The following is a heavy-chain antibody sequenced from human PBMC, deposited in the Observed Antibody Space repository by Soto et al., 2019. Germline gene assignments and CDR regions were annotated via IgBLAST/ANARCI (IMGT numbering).Heavy chain of an antibody. CDR2: ITGSSSYI. Sequence: GSLRLSCAASGFTFSSYSMNWVRQAPGKGLEWVSSITGSSSYIYYADSVKGRFTISRDNAKNSLYLQMNSLRAEDTAVYYCASSDYGDYVSFDYWGQGTLVTVSS. CDR1: GFTFSSYS. D-gene: IGHD4-17*01. V-gene: IGHV3-21*01. J-gene: IGHJ4*02. CDR3: ASSDYGDYVSFDY.